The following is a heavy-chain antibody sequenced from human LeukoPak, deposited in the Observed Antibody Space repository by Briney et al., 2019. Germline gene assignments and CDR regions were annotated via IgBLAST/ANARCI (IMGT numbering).Heavy chain of an antibody. J-gene: IGHJ4*02. V-gene: IGHV3-48*03. Sequence: GGSLRLSCAASGFIFSSYEMNWVRQAPGKGLEWVSYISSSGSLIYYADSVKGRFTISRDNSKSTLYLQMNSLSSEDTAVYYCARAQLSLDYWGQGTLVTVSS. CDR2: ISSSGSLI. CDR3: ARAQLSLDY. CDR1: GFIFSSYE. D-gene: IGHD5-18*01.